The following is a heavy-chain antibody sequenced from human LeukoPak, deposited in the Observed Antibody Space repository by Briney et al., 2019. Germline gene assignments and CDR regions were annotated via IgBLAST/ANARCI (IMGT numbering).Heavy chain of an antibody. D-gene: IGHD2-15*01. CDR2: INPYTGGT. CDR1: GYTFTAYQ. V-gene: IGHV1-2*06. CDR3: ARHACSATSCSGFDV. Sequence: ASVKVSCKASGYTFTAYQMHWVRQAPGQGPEWMGRINPYTGGTDYAQKFQGRVSMTRDTFISTVYLELSRLKSDDTAVYYCARHACSATSCSGFDVWGQGTMLTVSS. J-gene: IGHJ3*01.